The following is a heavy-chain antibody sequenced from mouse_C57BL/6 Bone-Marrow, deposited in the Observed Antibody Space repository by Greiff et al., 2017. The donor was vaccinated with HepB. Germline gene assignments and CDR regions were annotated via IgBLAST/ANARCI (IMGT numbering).Heavy chain of an antibody. Sequence: QVQLQQPGAELVKPGASVKLSCKASGYTFTSYWMHWVKQRPGRGLEWIGRIAPNSGGTKYNEKFKSKATLTVDKPSSTAYMQLSSLTSEDSAVYYCARSVLLLRNYFDYWGQGTTLTVSS. CDR2: IAPNSGGT. D-gene: IGHD1-1*01. V-gene: IGHV1-72*01. CDR3: ARSVLLLRNYFDY. CDR1: GYTFTSYW. J-gene: IGHJ2*01.